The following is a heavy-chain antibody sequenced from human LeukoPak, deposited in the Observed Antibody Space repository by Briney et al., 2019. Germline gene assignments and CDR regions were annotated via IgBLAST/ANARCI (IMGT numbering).Heavy chain of an antibody. D-gene: IGHD6-19*01. J-gene: IGHJ5*02. V-gene: IGHV3-30*18. CDR3: AQNLEQWLLVNWFDP. CDR2: ISYDGSNK. Sequence: PGGSLRLSCAASGFTFSSYRMHWAHQAPGKGLEWVAVISYDGSNKYYADSVKGRFTISRDNSKNTLYLQMNSLRAEDTAVYYCAQNLEQWLLVNWFDPWRQGTLVTVSS. CDR1: GFTFSSYR.